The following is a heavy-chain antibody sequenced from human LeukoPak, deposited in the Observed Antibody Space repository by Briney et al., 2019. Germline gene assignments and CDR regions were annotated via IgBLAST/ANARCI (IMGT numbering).Heavy chain of an antibody. Sequence: QPGGSLRLSCAASGFTFSNFWMSWVRQAPGKGLEWVANIKHDGGEKYYVDSVKGRFTVSRDNAKNSLYLQMNSLRAEDTAVYYCAKAYSSARPWYFDYWGQGTLVTVSS. D-gene: IGHD3-22*01. CDR2: IKHDGGEK. J-gene: IGHJ4*02. V-gene: IGHV3-7*01. CDR1: GFTFSNFW. CDR3: AKAYSSARPWYFDY.